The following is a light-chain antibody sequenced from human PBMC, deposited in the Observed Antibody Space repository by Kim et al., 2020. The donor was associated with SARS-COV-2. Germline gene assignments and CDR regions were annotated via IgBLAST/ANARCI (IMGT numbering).Light chain of an antibody. V-gene: IGKV3-20*01. Sequence: LSPGERATVSCRASHTVTTTSLGWFQQKPGQAPRLLIYGVSRRPTGIPDRFTGSGSERDFTLTITRLEPEDIAMYYCHHYGSSPYSFGRGTKLEI. CDR1: HTVTTTS. CDR2: GVS. J-gene: IGKJ2*01. CDR3: HHYGSSPYS.